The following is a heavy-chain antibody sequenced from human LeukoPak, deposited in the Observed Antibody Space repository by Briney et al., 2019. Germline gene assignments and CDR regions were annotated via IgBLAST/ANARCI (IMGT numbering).Heavy chain of an antibody. V-gene: IGHV3-23*01. D-gene: IGHD2-15*01. J-gene: IGHJ1*01. Sequence: GGSLRLSCAASGFTFSSYAMSWVRQAPGKGLEWVSDISGSGGTYYADSVKGRFTMSRDNSKNTLYLQMNSLRAEDTAVYYCANILGYCSGASCQGYFQQWGQGTLVTVSS. CDR1: GFTFSSYA. CDR3: ANILGYCSGASCQGYFQQ. CDR2: ISGSGGT.